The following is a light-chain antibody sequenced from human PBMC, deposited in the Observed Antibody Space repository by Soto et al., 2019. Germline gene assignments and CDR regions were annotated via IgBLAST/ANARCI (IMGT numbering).Light chain of an antibody. J-gene: IGKJ1*01. Sequence: DIPMTPSPSPPSASVGDRVTITFPASQTITRWMAWYQQKPGKAPKLLIYDSSNLESGVPSRFSGSGSGTEFTLTISSLQPDDFATYSCQQYDSYSWTFGQGTKVDIK. CDR1: QTITRW. V-gene: IGKV1-5*01. CDR3: QQYDSYSWT. CDR2: DSS.